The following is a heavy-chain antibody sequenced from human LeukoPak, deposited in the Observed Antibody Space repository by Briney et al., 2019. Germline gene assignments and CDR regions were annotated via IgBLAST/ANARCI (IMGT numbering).Heavy chain of an antibody. Sequence: GGSLRLSCAASGFTFSSSSMNWVRQAPGKGLEWVSYISSSSSTIHYAESVKGRFTISRDNAKNSLYLQINSLRAEDTAVYYCARDSPGYGGYSYWGQGTLVTVSS. CDR1: GFTFSSSS. V-gene: IGHV3-48*04. J-gene: IGHJ4*02. D-gene: IGHD5-12*01. CDR3: ARDSPGYGGYSY. CDR2: ISSSSSTI.